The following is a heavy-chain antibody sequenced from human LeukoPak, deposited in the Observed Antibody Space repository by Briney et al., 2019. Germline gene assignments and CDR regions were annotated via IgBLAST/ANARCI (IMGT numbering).Heavy chain of an antibody. J-gene: IGHJ5*02. CDR1: GGTFSSYA. D-gene: IGHD4-17*01. V-gene: IGHV1-69*04. Sequence: SVKVSCKASGGTFSSYAISWVRQAPGQGLEWMGRIIPILGIANYAQKFQGRVTITADKSTSTAYMELSSLRAEDTAVYYCARDGTVSYGDFRTYNWFDPWGQGTLVTVSS. CDR2: IIPILGIA. CDR3: ARDGTVSYGDFRTYNWFDP.